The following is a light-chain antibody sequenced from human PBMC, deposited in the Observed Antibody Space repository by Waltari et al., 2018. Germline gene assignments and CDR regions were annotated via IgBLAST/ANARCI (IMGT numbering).Light chain of an antibody. V-gene: IGLV3-10*01. CDR3: YSVDSSGLHWV. CDR2: EDT. CDR1: ALPTKY. J-gene: IGLJ3*02. Sequence: SYEVTQPPSVSVSPGQTARITCSGDALPTKYAYWYQKRSGQAPVLLISEDTKRPSGIPARFSGSSSGTLATLTITGAQVEDEADYYCYSVDSSGLHWVFGGGTVLTVL.